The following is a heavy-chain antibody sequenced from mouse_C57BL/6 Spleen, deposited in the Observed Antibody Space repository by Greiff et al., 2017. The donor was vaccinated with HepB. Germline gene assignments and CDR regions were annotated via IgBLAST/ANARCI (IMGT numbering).Heavy chain of an antibody. CDR2: IHPNSGST. CDR1: GYTFTSYW. V-gene: IGHV1-64*01. D-gene: IGHD2-10*01. J-gene: IGHJ4*01. CDR3: ARRSLLSMDY. Sequence: VQLQQPEAELVKPGASVKLSCKASGYTFTSYWMHWVKQRPGQGLEWIGMIHPNSGSTNYNEKFKSKATLTVDKSSSTAYMQLSSLTSEDSAVYYCARRSLLSMDYWGQGTSVTVSS.